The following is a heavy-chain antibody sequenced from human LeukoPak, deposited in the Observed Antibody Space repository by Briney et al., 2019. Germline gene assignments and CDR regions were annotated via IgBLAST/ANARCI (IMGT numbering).Heavy chain of an antibody. CDR2: ISSSSSTI. Sequence: GGSLRLSCAASGFTFSSHSMNWVRQAPGKGLEWVSHISSSSSTIYYADSVKGRFTISRDNAKNSLYLQMNSLRAEDTAVYDCARGAYYYEDWGQGTLVTVSS. J-gene: IGHJ4*02. V-gene: IGHV3-48*01. CDR3: ARGAYYYED. CDR1: GFTFSSHS.